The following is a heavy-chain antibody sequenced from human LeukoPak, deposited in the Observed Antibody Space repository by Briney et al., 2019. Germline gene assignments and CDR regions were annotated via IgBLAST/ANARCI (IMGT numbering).Heavy chain of an antibody. J-gene: IGHJ5*02. CDR1: GFTFSSYG. V-gene: IGHV3-21*01. D-gene: IGHD4-17*01. Sequence: PGGSLRLSCAASGFTFSSYGMSWVRQAPGKGLEWVSSISSSRSYIYYADSVKGRFTISRHNAKNSLYLQMNSLRAEDTAVYYCARDLWGRDYRDYEDWFDPWGQGTLVTVSS. CDR3: ARDLWGRDYRDYEDWFDP. CDR2: ISSSRSYI.